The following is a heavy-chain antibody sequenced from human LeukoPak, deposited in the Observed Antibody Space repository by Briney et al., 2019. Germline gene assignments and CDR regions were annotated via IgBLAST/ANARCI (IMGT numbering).Heavy chain of an antibody. CDR1: GFTFSTST. CDR2: IGSTSRDK. Sequence: PGGSLRLSCAASGFTFSTSTMNWVRQAPGKGLEWVSSIGSTSRDKYFVGSVRGRFTISRDNAKNSLYLEMNSLRADDTAEYYCVRGDYRDYWGQGTLVTVSS. CDR3: VRGDYRDY. D-gene: IGHD5-12*01. V-gene: IGHV3-21*01. J-gene: IGHJ4*02.